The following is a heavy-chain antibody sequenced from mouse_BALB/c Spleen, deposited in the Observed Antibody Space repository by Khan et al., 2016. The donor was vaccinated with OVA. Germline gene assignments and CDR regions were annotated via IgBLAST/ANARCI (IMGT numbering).Heavy chain of an antibody. V-gene: IGHV14-3*02. J-gene: IGHJ4*01. CDR2: IDPANGNT. CDR1: GFNIKDTY. D-gene: IGHD1-2*01. Sequence: VQLQQPGAELMKPGASVKLSCTVSGFNIKDTYMHWVKQRPEQGLEWIGRIDPANGNTKYDPNFQDKATMTADTSSNTAYQQLSSRTSEDTAVSYCTYSLVLEGMDYWGQGTSVTVSS. CDR3: TYSLVLEGMDY.